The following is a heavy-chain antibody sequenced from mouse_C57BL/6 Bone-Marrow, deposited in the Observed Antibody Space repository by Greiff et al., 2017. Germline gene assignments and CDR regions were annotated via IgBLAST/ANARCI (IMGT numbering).Heavy chain of an antibody. Sequence: QVQLQQPGAELVMPGASVKLSCKASGYTFTSYWMHWVKQRPGQGLEWIGEIDPSDSYTNYNQKFKGKSTLTVDKSSSTAYMQLSSLTSEDAADYYCATRRRNWDLDYWGQGTTLTVSS. CDR1: GYTFTSYW. CDR3: ATRRRNWDLDY. CDR2: IDPSDSYT. J-gene: IGHJ2*01. D-gene: IGHD4-1*01. V-gene: IGHV1-69*01.